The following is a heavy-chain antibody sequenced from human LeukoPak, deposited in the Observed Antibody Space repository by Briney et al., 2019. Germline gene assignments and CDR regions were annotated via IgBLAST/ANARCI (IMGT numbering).Heavy chain of an antibody. Sequence: ASVKVSCKASGYTFTSYDINWVRQATGQGLEWMGWMNPNSGNTGYAQKFQGRVTITRNTSISTAYMELSSLRSEDTAVYYCAGRRRAARPASFDYWGQGTLVTVSS. J-gene: IGHJ4*02. V-gene: IGHV1-8*01. CDR2: MNPNSGNT. CDR3: AGRRRAARPASFDY. CDR1: GYTFTSYD. D-gene: IGHD6-6*01.